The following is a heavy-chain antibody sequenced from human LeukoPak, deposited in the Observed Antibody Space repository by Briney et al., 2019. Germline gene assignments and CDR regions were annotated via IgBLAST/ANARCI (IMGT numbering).Heavy chain of an antibody. CDR1: GYTLTELS. J-gene: IGHJ2*01. Sequence: VSVKVSCKVSGYTLTELSMHWVRQAPGKGLEWMGGFDPEDGETIYAQKFQGRVTMTEDTSTDTAYMELSSLRSEDTAVYYCATDYGSGSYYKWYFDLWGRGTLVTVSS. CDR3: ATDYGSGSYYKWYFDL. D-gene: IGHD3-10*01. V-gene: IGHV1-24*01. CDR2: FDPEDGET.